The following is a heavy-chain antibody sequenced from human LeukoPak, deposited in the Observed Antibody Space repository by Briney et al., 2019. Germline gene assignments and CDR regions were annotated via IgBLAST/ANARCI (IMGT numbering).Heavy chain of an antibody. D-gene: IGHD2-15*01. V-gene: IGHV4-39*07. Sequence: SETLSLTCTVSGGSISSSSYYWGWIRQPPGKGLEWIGSIYYSGSTYYNPSLKSRVTISVDTSKNQFSLKLSSVTAADTAVYYCATLVAAKASSSWFDPWGQGTLVTVSS. CDR3: ATLVAAKASSSWFDP. J-gene: IGHJ5*02. CDR1: GGSISSSSYY. CDR2: IYYSGST.